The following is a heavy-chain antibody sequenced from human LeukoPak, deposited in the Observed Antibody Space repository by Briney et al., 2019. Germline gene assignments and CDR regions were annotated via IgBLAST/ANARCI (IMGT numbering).Heavy chain of an antibody. CDR3: ARRLIGQWLVPN. CDR1: GYTFTSYD. J-gene: IGHJ4*02. CDR2: MNPNSGNT. V-gene: IGHV1-8*01. D-gene: IGHD6-19*01. Sequence: ASVKVSCKASGYTFTSYDIDWVRQATGQWLEWMGWMNPNSGNTGYAQKFQGRVAMTRNTSISTAYMELSSLRSEDTAVYYCARRLIGQWLVPNWGQGTLVTVSS.